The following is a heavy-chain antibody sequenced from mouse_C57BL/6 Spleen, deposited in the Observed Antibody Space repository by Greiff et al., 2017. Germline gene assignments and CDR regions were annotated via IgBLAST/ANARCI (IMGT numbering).Heavy chain of an antibody. CDR3: ASGYCDGLFYY. CDR1: GYTFTDYY. CDR2: IYPGSGNT. Sequence: VQLQQSGAELVRPGASVKLSCKASGYTFTDYYINWVKQRPGQGLEWIARIYPGSGNTYYNEKFKGKATLTAEKSSSTSYMQLSSLTLEDYAVEVYASGYCDGLFYYWGQGTTLTVSS. J-gene: IGHJ2*01. V-gene: IGHV1-76*01. D-gene: IGHD2-13*01.